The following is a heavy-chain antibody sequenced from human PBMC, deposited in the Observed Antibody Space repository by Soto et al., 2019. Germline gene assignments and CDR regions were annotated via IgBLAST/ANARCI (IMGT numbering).Heavy chain of an antibody. V-gene: IGHV3-30*18. J-gene: IGHJ3*02. CDR1: GFTFSSYG. Sequence: QVQLVESGGGVVQPGRSLRLSCAASGFTFSSYGMHWVRQAPGKGLEWVAVISYDGSNKYYADSVKGRFTISRDNSKNTLYLQMNSLRAEDTAVYYCAKDHYDEDAFDIWGLGTMVTVSS. CDR2: ISYDGSNK. D-gene: IGHD3-3*01. CDR3: AKDHYDEDAFDI.